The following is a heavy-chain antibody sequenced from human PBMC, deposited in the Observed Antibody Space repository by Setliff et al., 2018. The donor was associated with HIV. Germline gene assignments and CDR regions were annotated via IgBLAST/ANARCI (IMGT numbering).Heavy chain of an antibody. CDR3: ARWVPYCTSTDCHRWLYYYMDV. CDR2: IYYTGST. CDR1: GGSFSGYY. D-gene: IGHD2-2*01. Sequence: PSETLSLTCAVYGGSFSGYYWSWIRQPPGKGLESIGYIYYTGSTNYNPSLKSRLTMSVDTSKNQFSLKLTSVTAADTAVYYCARWVPYCTSTDCHRWLYYYMDVWGKGTTVTVSS. J-gene: IGHJ6*03. V-gene: IGHV4-59*12.